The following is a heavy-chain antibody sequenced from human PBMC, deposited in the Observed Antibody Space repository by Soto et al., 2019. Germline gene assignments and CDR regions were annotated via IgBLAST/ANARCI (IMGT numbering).Heavy chain of an antibody. CDR3: AREPYLPKARNDF. CDR2: IYTRGTT. J-gene: IGHJ4*02. V-gene: IGHV4-4*07. CDR1: GASITNFY. Sequence: SETLSLTCPVSGASITNFYWSWIRQSARKGLEWIGRIYTRGTTDYNPSLKSRVTVSIDTSKNQFSLRLTSVTAADSAVYFCAREPYLPKARNDFWGQGTLVTVSS.